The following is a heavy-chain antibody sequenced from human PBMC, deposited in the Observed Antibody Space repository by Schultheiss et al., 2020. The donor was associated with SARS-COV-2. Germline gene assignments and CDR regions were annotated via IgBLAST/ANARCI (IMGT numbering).Heavy chain of an antibody. CDR2: IYYSGST. D-gene: IGHD3-22*01. J-gene: IGHJ4*02. CDR3: ARGDYYDSSGYLVYFDY. CDR1: GGSISSGGYH. Sequence: SETLSLTCAVSGGSISSGGYHWSWIRQPPGKGLEWIGYIYYSGSTNYNPSLKSRVTISVDTSKNQFSLKLSSVTAADTAVYYCARGDYYDSSGYLVYFDYWGQGTLVTVSS. V-gene: IGHV4-61*08.